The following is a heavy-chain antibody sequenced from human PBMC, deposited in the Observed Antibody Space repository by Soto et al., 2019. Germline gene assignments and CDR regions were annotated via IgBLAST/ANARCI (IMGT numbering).Heavy chain of an antibody. J-gene: IGHJ4*02. CDR3: ARDGGRHSGGSDY. CDR2: IIPIFGTA. D-gene: IGHD1-26*01. Sequence: QVQLVQSGAEVKKPGSSVKLSCKASGGTFSSYSINWVRQAPGQGLEWMGEIIPIFGTANYAQKFQGRVTITADESTSTAYMELSSLRSEDTAVYYCARDGGRHSGGSDYWGQGTLVTVSS. CDR1: GGTFSSYS. V-gene: IGHV1-69*01.